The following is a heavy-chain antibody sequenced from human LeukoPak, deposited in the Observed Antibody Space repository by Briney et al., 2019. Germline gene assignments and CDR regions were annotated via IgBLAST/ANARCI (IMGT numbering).Heavy chain of an antibody. CDR1: GFTFSIYD. V-gene: IGHV3-13*04. Sequence: GGSLRLSCAASGFTFSIYDMHWVRQATGQGLEWVSAIGTAGDTYYPGSVKGRFTISRQNARNSLFLQMNSLRAGDTAVYYCARAVVAAGGGYFDYWGQGTLVTVSS. J-gene: IGHJ4*02. CDR2: IGTAGDT. CDR3: ARAVVAAGGGYFDY. D-gene: IGHD6-13*01.